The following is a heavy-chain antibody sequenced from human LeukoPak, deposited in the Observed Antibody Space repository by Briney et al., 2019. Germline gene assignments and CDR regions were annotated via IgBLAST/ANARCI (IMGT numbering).Heavy chain of an antibody. CDR1: GFTFSSYS. CDR2: ISYDGSNK. D-gene: IGHD6-13*01. CDR3: ARESVAAASFDY. J-gene: IGHJ4*02. V-gene: IGHV3-30*04. Sequence: GGSLSLSCAASGFTFSSYSMLWVRQAPRKGREWVAVISYDGSNKYYADSVKGRFTISRDNSKNTLYLQMDSLRAEDTAVYYCARESVAAASFDYWGQGTLVTVSS.